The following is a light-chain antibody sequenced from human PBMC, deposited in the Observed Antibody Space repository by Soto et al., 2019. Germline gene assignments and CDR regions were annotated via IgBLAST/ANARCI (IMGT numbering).Light chain of an antibody. Sequence: EILLTQSPGTLSLSPGERVTLSCRASQSVRNNYLAWYQQKPGQAPRLLIYAASSRATGVPDRFSGSGSGTDFTLTISRLEPEDFAAYHCQKYTSPPPGTFGQGTKVDIK. CDR2: AAS. J-gene: IGKJ1*01. CDR1: QSVRNNY. CDR3: QKYTSPPPGT. V-gene: IGKV3-20*01.